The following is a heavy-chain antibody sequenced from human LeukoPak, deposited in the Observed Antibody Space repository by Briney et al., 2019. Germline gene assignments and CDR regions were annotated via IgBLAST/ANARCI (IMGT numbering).Heavy chain of an antibody. D-gene: IGHD3-10*01. Sequence: SETLSLTCTVSGGSISNYYWSWIRQPPGKGLEWIGYIYYSGSTKYNPSLKSRVTISVDTSKNQFSLKLSSVTAADTAVYYCARRDYYGSGSYDYWGQGTLVTVSS. CDR1: GGSISNYY. V-gene: IGHV4-59*12. J-gene: IGHJ4*02. CDR2: IYYSGST. CDR3: ARRDYYGSGSYDY.